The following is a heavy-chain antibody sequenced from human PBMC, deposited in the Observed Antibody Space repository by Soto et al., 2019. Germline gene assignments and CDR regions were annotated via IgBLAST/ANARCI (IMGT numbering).Heavy chain of an antibody. Sequence: ASVKVSCKASGYTFTSYGISWVRQAPGQGLEWMGWISAYNGNTNYAQKLQGRVTMTTDTSTSTAYMELRSLRSDDTAVYYCARAGYCSGGSCSLYDAFDIWGQGTMVTVSS. CDR2: ISAYNGNT. D-gene: IGHD2-15*01. V-gene: IGHV1-18*01. J-gene: IGHJ3*02. CDR3: ARAGYCSGGSCSLYDAFDI. CDR1: GYTFTSYG.